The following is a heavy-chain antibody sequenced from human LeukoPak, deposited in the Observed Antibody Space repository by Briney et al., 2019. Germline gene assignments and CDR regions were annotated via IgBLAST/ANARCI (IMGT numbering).Heavy chain of an antibody. V-gene: IGHV4-34*01. J-gene: IGHJ3*02. D-gene: IGHD4-11*01. Sequence: SETLSLTFAVYGGSLSGYYWSWIRPPPGKGLELIGEINHSGSTNYNPSLKSRVTISVDTSKNQFSLKLSSVTAADTAVYYCARVTKTTRGPVRAFDIWGQGTMVTVSS. CDR3: ARVTKTTRGPVRAFDI. CDR1: GGSLSGYY. CDR2: INHSGST.